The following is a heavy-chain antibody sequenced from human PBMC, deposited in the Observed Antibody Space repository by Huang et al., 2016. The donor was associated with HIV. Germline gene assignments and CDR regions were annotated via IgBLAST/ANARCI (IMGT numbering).Heavy chain of an antibody. J-gene: IGHJ4*02. V-gene: IGHV3-30*04. CDR2: ISYDENKK. CDR1: GFTFENYA. Sequence: QVQLVESGGGVVQPGRSLRLSCLASGFTFENYAMHWVRQAPGKGVEWVACISYDENKKSYADSVKGRFTIARDNFKNTFYLEMNRLRLEDTAVYYCATGYCSGGSCPLDYWGQGTLVTVHS. CDR3: ATGYCSGGSCPLDY. D-gene: IGHD2-15*01.